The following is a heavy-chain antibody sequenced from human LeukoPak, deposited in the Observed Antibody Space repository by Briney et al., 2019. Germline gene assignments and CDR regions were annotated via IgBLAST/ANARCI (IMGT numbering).Heavy chain of an antibody. CDR1: GFAFSSYG. D-gene: IGHD6-13*01. J-gene: IGHJ6*02. CDR2: ISYDGSNK. V-gene: IGHV3-30*18. Sequence: GGSLRLSCAASGFAFSSYGMHWVLQAPGKGLEWVAVISYDGSNKYNADSVKGRFTISRDNSKNTVYLQMNSLRAEDTAVYYCAKVRYSSSYYYGMDVWGQGTTVTVSS. CDR3: AKVRYSSSYYYGMDV.